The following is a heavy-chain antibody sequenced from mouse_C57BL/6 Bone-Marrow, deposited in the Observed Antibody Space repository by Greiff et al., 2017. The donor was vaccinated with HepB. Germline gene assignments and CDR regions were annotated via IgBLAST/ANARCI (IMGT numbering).Heavy chain of an antibody. D-gene: IGHD3-1*01. Sequence: EVQLVESGGGLVQPGGSMKLSCVASGFTFSNYWMNWVRQSPEKGLEWVAQIRLKSDNYATHYAVSVKGRFTISREESKRSVYLQMNNLRAEDTGIYYCTALYASGWFAYWGQGTLVTVSA. V-gene: IGHV6-3*01. CDR2: IRLKSDNYAT. CDR1: GFTFSNYW. J-gene: IGHJ3*01. CDR3: TALYASGWFAY.